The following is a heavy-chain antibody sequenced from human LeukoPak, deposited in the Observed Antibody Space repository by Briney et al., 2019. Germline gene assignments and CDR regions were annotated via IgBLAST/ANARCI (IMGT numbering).Heavy chain of an antibody. Sequence: SVKVSCKASGGTFSSYAISWVRQAPGQGLEWMGGIIPIFGTANYAQKFQGRVTITTDESTSTAYMELSSLRSEDTAVYYCARARRIAAGTYYYYYMDVWGKGTTVTVSS. CDR3: ARARRIAAGTYYYYYMDV. CDR1: GGTFSSYA. D-gene: IGHD6-13*01. CDR2: IIPIFGTA. V-gene: IGHV1-69*05. J-gene: IGHJ6*03.